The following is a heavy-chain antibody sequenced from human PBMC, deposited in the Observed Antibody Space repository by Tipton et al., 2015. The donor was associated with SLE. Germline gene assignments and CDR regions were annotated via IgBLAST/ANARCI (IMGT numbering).Heavy chain of an antibody. J-gene: IGHJ4*02. D-gene: IGHD1-26*01. CDR1: GDSINSHY. Sequence: TLSLTCTVSGDSINSHYWSWVRQPAGKGLEWIGRIYTSASTIYTPSLKSRVTLSSDTSKNQFSLRVRSVTAADTAVYYCARGGGSYYDYWGQGTLVTVSS. CDR3: ARGGGSYYDY. CDR2: IYTSAST. V-gene: IGHV4-4*07.